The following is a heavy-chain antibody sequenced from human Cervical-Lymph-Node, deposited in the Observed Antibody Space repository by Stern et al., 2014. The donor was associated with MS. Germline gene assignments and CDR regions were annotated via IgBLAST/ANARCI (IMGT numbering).Heavy chain of an antibody. J-gene: IGHJ4*02. Sequence: ESGPTLVKPTQTLTLSCTFSGFSLSTRGVGVVWLRPPPGKALEWLALIYWNDEKRYSPSLKSRLTIAKDTSKNQVVLTMTNMDPLDTATYYCTLDPADWGQGALVTVSS. CDR3: TLDPAD. CDR2: IYWNDEK. CDR1: GFSLSTRGVG. V-gene: IGHV2-5*01.